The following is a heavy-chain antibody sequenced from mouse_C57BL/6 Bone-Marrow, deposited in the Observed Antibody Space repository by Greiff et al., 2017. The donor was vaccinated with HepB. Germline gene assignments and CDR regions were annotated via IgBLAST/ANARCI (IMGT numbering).Heavy chain of an antibody. J-gene: IGHJ2*01. CDR1: GFTFTDYY. V-gene: IGHV7-3*01. Sequence: EVKLMESGGGLVQPGGSLSLSCAASGFTFTDYYMSWVRQPPGKALEWLGFIRNKANGYTTEYSASVKGRFTISRDNSQSILYLQMNALRAEDSATYYCARAYYSNLYYFDYWGQGTTLTVSS. CDR2: IRNKANGYTT. D-gene: IGHD2-5*01. CDR3: ARAYYSNLYYFDY.